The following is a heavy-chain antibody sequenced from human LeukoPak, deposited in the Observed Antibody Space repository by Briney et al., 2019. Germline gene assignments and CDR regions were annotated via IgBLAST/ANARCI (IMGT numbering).Heavy chain of an antibody. D-gene: IGHD4-23*01. J-gene: IGHJ4*02. CDR3: AKCFTYGGSDY. Sequence: GGSLRLSCAASGVTFSSYAMSWVRQAPGKGLEWVSAISGSGGSTYYADSEKGRFTISRDNSKNTLYLQMNSLRAEDTAVYYCAKCFTYGGSDYWGQGTLVTVSS. V-gene: IGHV3-23*01. CDR2: ISGSGGST. CDR1: GVTFSSYA.